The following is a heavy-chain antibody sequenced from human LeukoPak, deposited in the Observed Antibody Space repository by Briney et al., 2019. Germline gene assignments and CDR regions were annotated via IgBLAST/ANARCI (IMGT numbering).Heavy chain of an antibody. V-gene: IGHV3-30*04. D-gene: IGHD1/OR15-1a*01. CDR3: ARDAPEHYFDY. CDR2: ISYDGSNQ. J-gene: IGHJ4*02. Sequence: GRSLRLSCTASGFNVISCAMHWVRQAPGKGLEWVAVISYDGSNQYYADAVKGRFTISRDSSKNTVFLQMDSLRAEDTAAYYCARDAPEHYFDYWGQGTLVTVSS. CDR1: GFNVISCA.